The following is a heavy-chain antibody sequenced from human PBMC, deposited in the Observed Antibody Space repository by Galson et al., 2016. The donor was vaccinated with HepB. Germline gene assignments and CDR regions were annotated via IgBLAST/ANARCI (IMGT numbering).Heavy chain of an antibody. CDR2: IIPIFGTP. Sequence: SVKVSCKASGGTFSTYAISWVRQAPGQGLEWMGGIIPIFGTPNYAQKFQDRVTITADKSTSTAYMELSSLTSEDTAVYYCGRLANSGWYENWGQGTLVIVSS. D-gene: IGHD6-19*01. J-gene: IGHJ4*02. V-gene: IGHV1-69*06. CDR3: GRLANSGWYEN. CDR1: GGTFSTYA.